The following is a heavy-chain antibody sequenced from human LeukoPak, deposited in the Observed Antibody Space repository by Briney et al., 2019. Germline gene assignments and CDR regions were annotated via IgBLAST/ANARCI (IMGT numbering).Heavy chain of an antibody. D-gene: IGHD1-26*01. CDR1: GFTFSSYD. Sequence: GGSLRLSCAVSGFTFSSYDVKWVRQAPGKGLEWVSDISGSGGSTYYADSVKGRFTISRDNSRNTLYLQMNSLRAEDTAVYYCAKIRDTNYYYSYGMDVWGQGTTVTVSS. CDR3: AKIRDTNYYYSYGMDV. V-gene: IGHV3-23*01. J-gene: IGHJ6*02. CDR2: ISGSGGST.